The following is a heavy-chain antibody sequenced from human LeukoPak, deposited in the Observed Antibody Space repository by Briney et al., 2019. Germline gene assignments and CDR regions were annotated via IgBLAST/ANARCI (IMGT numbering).Heavy chain of an antibody. CDR1: GGSISSYY. J-gene: IGHJ6*02. Sequence: SETLSLTCTVSGGSISSYYWSWIRQPAGKGLEWIGRIYTSGSTNYNPSLKSRVTMSVDTSKNQFSLKLSSVTAADTAVYYCARDPAGHSSGWYFQNYGIDVWGQGTTVTVSS. CDR3: ARDPAGHSSGWYFQNYGIDV. D-gene: IGHD6-19*01. V-gene: IGHV4-4*07. CDR2: IYTSGST.